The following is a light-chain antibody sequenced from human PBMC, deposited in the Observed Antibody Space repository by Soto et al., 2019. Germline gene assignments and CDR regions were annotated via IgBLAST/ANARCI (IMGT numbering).Light chain of an antibody. J-gene: IGKJ1*01. CDR1: QSISSW. CDR3: QQYTSYPT. Sequence: DIQMTQSPSTLSASVGDRVTITCRASQSISSWLAWYQQKPGKAPKLLIYKASSLESGVPSRFSGSGSGTEFTLTIRSLQPDDFASYYCQQYTSYPTFGQGTKVEIK. CDR2: KAS. V-gene: IGKV1-5*03.